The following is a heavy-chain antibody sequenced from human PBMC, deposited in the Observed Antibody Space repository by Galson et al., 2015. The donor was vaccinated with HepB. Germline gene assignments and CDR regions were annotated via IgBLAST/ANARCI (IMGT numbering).Heavy chain of an antibody. J-gene: IGHJ6*02. V-gene: IGHV3-21*01. Sequence: SLRLSCAASGFTFSSYSMNWVRQAPGKGLEWVSSISSSSSYIYYADSVKGRFTISRDNAKNSLYLQMNSLRAEDTAVYYCARDMAVSKPTGLYGMDVWGQGTTVTVSS. CDR2: ISSSSSYI. CDR3: ARDMAVSKPTGLYGMDV. CDR1: GFTFSSYS. D-gene: IGHD5/OR15-5a*01.